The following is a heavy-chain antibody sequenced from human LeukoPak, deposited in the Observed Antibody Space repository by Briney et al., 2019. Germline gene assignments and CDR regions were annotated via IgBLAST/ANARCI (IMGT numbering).Heavy chain of an antibody. CDR3: AGGSYPSSLDY. CDR1: GYTFTGYY. CDR2: INPNSGGT. J-gene: IGHJ4*02. D-gene: IGHD3-16*01. V-gene: IGHV1-2*02. Sequence: ASVKVSCKASGYTFTGYYMHWVRQAPGQGLEWMGWINPNSGGTNYAQKFQGRVTMTRDMSTSTVYMELSSLRSEDTAVYYCAGGSYPSSLDYWGQGTLVTVSS.